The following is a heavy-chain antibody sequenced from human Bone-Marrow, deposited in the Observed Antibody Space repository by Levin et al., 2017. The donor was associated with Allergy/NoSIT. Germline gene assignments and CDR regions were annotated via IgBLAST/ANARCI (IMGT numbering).Heavy chain of an antibody. Sequence: GGSLRLSCAASGFTFSSYAMHWVRQAPGKGLEWVAVISYDGSNKYYADSVKGRFTISRDNSKNTLYLQMNSLRAEDTAVYYCARAYGVDVGATPPAVYWGQGTLVTVSS. CDR3: ARAYGVDVGATPPAVY. CDR2: ISYDGSNK. V-gene: IGHV3-30-3*01. D-gene: IGHD1-26*01. CDR1: GFTFSSYA. J-gene: IGHJ4*02.